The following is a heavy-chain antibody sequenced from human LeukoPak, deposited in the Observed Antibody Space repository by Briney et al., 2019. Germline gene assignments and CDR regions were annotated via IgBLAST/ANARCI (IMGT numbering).Heavy chain of an antibody. Sequence: ASVKVSCKASGYTFTSYYMHWVRQATGQGLEWMGWMNPNSGNTGYAQKFQGRVTMTRNTSISTAYMELSSLRSEDTAVYYCARGHAGQQLVYYYWGQGTLVTVSS. D-gene: IGHD6-13*01. V-gene: IGHV1-8*02. J-gene: IGHJ4*02. CDR3: ARGHAGQQLVYYY. CDR2: MNPNSGNT. CDR1: GYTFTSYY.